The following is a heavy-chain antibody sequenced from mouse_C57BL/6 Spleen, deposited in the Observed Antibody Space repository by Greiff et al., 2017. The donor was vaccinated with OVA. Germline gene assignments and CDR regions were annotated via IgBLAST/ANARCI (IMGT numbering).Heavy chain of an antibody. CDR3: ARHDGSFFDY. CDR2: INPNNGGT. J-gene: IGHJ2*01. Sequence: EVQLQQSGPELVKPGASVKISCKASGYTFTDYYMNWVKQSHGQSLEWIGDINPNNGGTSYNQKFKGKATLTVDKSSSTAYMEIRSLTSEDSAVYYCARHDGSFFDYWGQGTTLTVSS. D-gene: IGHD1-1*01. V-gene: IGHV1-26*01. CDR1: GYTFTDYY.